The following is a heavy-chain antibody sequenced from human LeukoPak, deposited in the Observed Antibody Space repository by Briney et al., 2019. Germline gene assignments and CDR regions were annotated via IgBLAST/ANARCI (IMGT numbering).Heavy chain of an antibody. D-gene: IGHD2-2*01. CDR3: AGYCSSTSCYEDYYYYYYMDV. Sequence: GGSLRLSCAASGFTVSSNYMSWVRQAPGKGLEWVSVIYSGGSTYYADSVKGRFTISRDNSKNTLYLQMNSLRAEDTAVYYCAGYCSSTSCYEDYYYYYYMDVWGKGTTVTVSS. CDR2: IYSGGST. J-gene: IGHJ6*03. V-gene: IGHV3-66*02. CDR1: GFTVSSNY.